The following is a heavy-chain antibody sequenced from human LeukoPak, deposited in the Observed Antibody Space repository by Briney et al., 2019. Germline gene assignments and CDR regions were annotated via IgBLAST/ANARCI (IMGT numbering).Heavy chain of an antibody. CDR2: IHYSGST. V-gene: IGHV4-61*01. J-gene: IGHJ4*02. Sequence: SETLSLTCTVSGGSISSSSYYWSWIRQPPGKGLEWIGYIHYSGSTNYNPSLKSRVTISVDTSKNQFSLKLSSVTAADTAVYYCARFMVGATLDYWGQGTLVTVSS. D-gene: IGHD1-26*01. CDR3: ARFMVGATLDY. CDR1: GGSISSSSYY.